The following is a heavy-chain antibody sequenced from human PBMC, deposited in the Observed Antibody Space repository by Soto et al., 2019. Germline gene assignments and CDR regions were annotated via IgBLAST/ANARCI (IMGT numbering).Heavy chain of an antibody. CDR2: IKSKTDGGTT. CDR1: GFTFSNAW. V-gene: IGHV3-15*01. D-gene: IGHD4-17*01. J-gene: IGHJ4*02. Sequence: PGGSLRLSCAASGFTFSNAWMSWVRQAPGKGLGWVGRIKSKTDGGTTDYAAPVKGRFTISRDDSKNTLYLQMNSLTTEDTAVYYCTTDLGCWYGDHPLDYWGQGTLVTVSS. CDR3: TTDLGCWYGDHPLDY.